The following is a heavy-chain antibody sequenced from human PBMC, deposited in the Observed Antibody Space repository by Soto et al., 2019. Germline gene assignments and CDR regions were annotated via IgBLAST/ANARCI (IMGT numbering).Heavy chain of an antibody. CDR2: ISAYNGNT. Sequence: GASVKVSCKASGYTFTSYGISWVRQAPGQGLEWMGWISAYNGNTNYAQKLQGRVTMTTDTSTSTAYMELRSLRSDDTAVYYCAIGGVFGYSSGWPSFDYWGQGTLVTVSS. D-gene: IGHD6-25*01. CDR3: AIGGVFGYSSGWPSFDY. J-gene: IGHJ4*02. CDR1: GYTFTSYG. V-gene: IGHV1-18*01.